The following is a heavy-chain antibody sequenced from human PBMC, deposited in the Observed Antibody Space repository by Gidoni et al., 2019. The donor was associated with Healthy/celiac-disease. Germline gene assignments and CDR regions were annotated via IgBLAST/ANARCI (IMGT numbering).Heavy chain of an antibody. CDR1: RFTVSSNY. Sequence: EVQLVESVGGLVQPGGSLRLSCAASRFTVSSNYMSWVRQAPGKGLEWVSVIYSGGSTYYADSVKGRFTISRDNSKNTLYLQMNSLRAEDTAVYYCARETPALYYYDSSGYFDYWGQGTLVTVSS. J-gene: IGHJ4*02. CDR2: IYSGGST. CDR3: ARETPALYYYDSSGYFDY. V-gene: IGHV3-66*01. D-gene: IGHD3-22*01.